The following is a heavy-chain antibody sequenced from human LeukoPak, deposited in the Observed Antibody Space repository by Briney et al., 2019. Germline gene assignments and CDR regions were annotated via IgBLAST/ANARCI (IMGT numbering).Heavy chain of an antibody. CDR2: IIPIFGTA. CDR3: ATQITMVRGVIPLYYYYYMDV. V-gene: IGHV1-69*13. CDR1: GYTLTELS. D-gene: IGHD3-10*01. Sequence: SVKVSCKVSGYTLTELSMHWVRQAPGKGLEWMGGIIPIFGTANYAQKFQGRVTITADESTSTAYMELSSLRSEDTAVYYCATQITMVRGVIPLYYYYYMDVWGKGTTVTISS. J-gene: IGHJ6*03.